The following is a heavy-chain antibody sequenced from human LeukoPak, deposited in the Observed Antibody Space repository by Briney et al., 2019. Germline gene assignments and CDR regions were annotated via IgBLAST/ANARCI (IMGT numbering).Heavy chain of an antibody. Sequence: GESLKISCKGSGYSFANYWIGWVRQMPGQGLEWMGIIYPGDSQTRYSPSFQGQVTFSADKFISTAYLQWSSLKASDTAIYYCARSSVNWFDPWGQGTLVTVSS. CDR3: ARSSVNWFDP. CDR1: GYSFANYW. J-gene: IGHJ5*02. D-gene: IGHD3-3*01. CDR2: IYPGDSQT. V-gene: IGHV5-51*01.